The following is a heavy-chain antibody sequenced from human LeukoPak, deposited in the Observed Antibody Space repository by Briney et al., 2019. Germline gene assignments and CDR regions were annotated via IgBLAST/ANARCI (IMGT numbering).Heavy chain of an antibody. CDR3: ARGASASSYFSGIIVRDAAYNWFDP. J-gene: IGHJ5*02. Sequence: GGSLRLSCAASRLPFSSYAMSWVRQAPGKGLEWVSAISESGTGTYYADSVKGRFTISRDNSKNTLSLQMNSLRVEDTAVYYCARGASASSYFSGIIVRDAAYNWFDPWGQGTLVTVSS. V-gene: IGHV3-23*01. D-gene: IGHD2-15*01. CDR2: ISESGTGT. CDR1: RLPFSSYA.